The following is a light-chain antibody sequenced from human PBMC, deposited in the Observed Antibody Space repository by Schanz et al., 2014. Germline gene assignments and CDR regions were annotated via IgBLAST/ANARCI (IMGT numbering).Light chain of an antibody. V-gene: IGKV3D-15*01. Sequence: IVMTQSPATLSVSPGERATLSCRASQRVSRNLAWYQQKPGQAPRLLIHGASRRATGIPDRFSGSGSGTDFTLTISGLEPEDFAVYFCQQGRNWPMTFGQGTKVEIK. J-gene: IGKJ1*01. CDR3: QQGRNWPMT. CDR2: GAS. CDR1: QRVSRN.